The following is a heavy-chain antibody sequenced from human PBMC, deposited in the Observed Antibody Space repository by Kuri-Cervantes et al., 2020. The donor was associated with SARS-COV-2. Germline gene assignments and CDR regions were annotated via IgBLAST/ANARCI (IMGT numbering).Heavy chain of an antibody. CDR1: GGSISSYY. CDR3: ARGPPPRYCTGGVCYSAPPGQGVTYDY. V-gene: IGHV4-59*08. D-gene: IGHD2-8*02. CDR2: IYYSGST. J-gene: IGHJ4*02. Sequence: GSLRLSCTVSGGSISSYYWSWIRQPPGKGLEWIGYIYYSGSTNYNPSLKSRVTISVDTSKNQFSLKLSSVTAADTAVYYCARGPPPRYCTGGVCYSAPPGQGVTYDYWGQGTLVTVSS.